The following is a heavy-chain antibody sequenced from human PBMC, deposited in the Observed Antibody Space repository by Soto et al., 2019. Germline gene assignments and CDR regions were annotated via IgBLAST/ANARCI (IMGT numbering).Heavy chain of an antibody. V-gene: IGHV3-23*01. CDR1: GFTFSSYA. CDR2: ISGSGGST. D-gene: IGHD2-21*02. CDR3: AKDQGRYCGGDCYLDY. J-gene: IGHJ4*02. Sequence: HPGGSLRLSCAASGFTFSSYAMSWVRQAPGKGLEWVSAISGSGGSTYYADSVKGRFTISRDNSKNTLYLQMNSLRAEDTAVYYCAKDQGRYCGGDCYLDYWGQGTLVTVSS.